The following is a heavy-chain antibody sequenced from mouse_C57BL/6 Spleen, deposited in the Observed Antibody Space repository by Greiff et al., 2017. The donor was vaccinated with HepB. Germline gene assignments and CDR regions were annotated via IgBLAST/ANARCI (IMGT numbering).Heavy chain of an antibody. CDR3: TGGVQSYFDY. V-gene: IGHV6-3*01. J-gene: IGHJ2*01. Sequence: EVKLEESGGGLVQPGGSMKLSCVASGFTFSNYWMNWVRQSPEKGLEWVAQIRLKSDNYATHYAESVKGRFTISRDDSKSSVYLQMNNLRAEDTGIYYCTGGVQSYFDYWGQGTTLTVSS. CDR1: GFTFSNYW. CDR2: IRLKSDNYAT.